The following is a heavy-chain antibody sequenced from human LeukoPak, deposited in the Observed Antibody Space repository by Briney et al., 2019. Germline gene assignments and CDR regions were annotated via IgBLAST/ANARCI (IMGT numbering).Heavy chain of an antibody. V-gene: IGHV3-20*04. CDR3: ARGGGYSSGWLDY. CDR2: INWNGGST. Sequence: GGSLRLSCAASGFTFSSYSMNWVRQAPGKGLEWVSGINWNGGSTGYADSVKGRFTISRDNAKNSLYLQMNSLRAEDTALYYCARGGGYSSGWLDYWGQGTLVTVSS. CDR1: GFTFSSYS. D-gene: IGHD6-19*01. J-gene: IGHJ4*02.